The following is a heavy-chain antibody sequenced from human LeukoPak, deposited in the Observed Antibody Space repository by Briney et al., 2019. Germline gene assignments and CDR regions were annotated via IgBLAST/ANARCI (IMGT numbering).Heavy chain of an antibody. J-gene: IGHJ6*03. CDR1: GGSISSSSYY. Sequence: SETLFLTCTVSGGSISSSSYYWGWIRQPPGKGLEWIGSIYYSGSTYYNPSLKSRVTISVDTSKNQFSLKLSSVTAADTAVYYCATYDAKGYYYYYMDVWGKGTTVTVSS. CDR3: ATYDAKGYYYYYMDV. D-gene: IGHD3-3*01. V-gene: IGHV4-39*01. CDR2: IYYSGST.